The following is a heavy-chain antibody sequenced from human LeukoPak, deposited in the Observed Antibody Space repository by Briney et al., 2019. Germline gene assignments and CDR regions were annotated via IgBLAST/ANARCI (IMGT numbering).Heavy chain of an antibody. D-gene: IGHD3-22*01. CDR3: ARTYDSSGYYLDHFDY. Sequence: GRSLRLSCAASGFTFSSYGMHWVRQAPGKGLEWVAVIWYDGSNKYYADSVKGRFTISRDNSKNTLYLQMNSLRAEDTAVYYCARTYDSSGYYLDHFDYWGQGTLVTVSS. V-gene: IGHV3-30*19. CDR2: IWYDGSNK. CDR1: GFTFSSYG. J-gene: IGHJ4*02.